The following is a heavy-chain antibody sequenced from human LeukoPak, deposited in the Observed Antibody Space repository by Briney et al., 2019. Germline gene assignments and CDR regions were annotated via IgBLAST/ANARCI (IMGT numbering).Heavy chain of an antibody. D-gene: IGHD6-19*01. V-gene: IGHV3-21*01. CDR1: GSPFSSYS. CDR2: ISSSSIYI. J-gene: IGHJ4*02. CDR3: ARRSAVAGTLDY. Sequence: GGSLRLSCAASGSPFSSYSMNWVRQAPGKGLEWVSSISSSSIYIYYADSVKGRFTISRDNAKNTLYLQLSSLRAEDTAVYYCARRSAVAGTLDYWGQGTLVTVSS.